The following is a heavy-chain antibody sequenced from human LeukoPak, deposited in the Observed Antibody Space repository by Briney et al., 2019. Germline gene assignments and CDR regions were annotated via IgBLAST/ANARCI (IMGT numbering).Heavy chain of an antibody. V-gene: IGHV3-23*01. Sequence: PGGSLRLSCAASGFTFISSAMSWVRQAPGKGLEWVPAISGSGGSTYYAASVKGRFTISRDNSKNTLYLQMNSLRAEDTAVYDCAKDGCSGGSCYYDYWGQGTLVTVSS. J-gene: IGHJ4*02. CDR1: GFTFISSA. CDR3: AKDGCSGGSCYYDY. D-gene: IGHD2-15*01. CDR2: ISGSGGST.